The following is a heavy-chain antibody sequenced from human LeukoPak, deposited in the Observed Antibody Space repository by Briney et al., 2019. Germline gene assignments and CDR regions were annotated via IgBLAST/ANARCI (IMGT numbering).Heavy chain of an antibody. CDR1: GFLFASYV. Sequence: GGSLRLSCEGSGFLFASYVMSWVRQAPGKGLEWIAYINHDAEMIFYPDFVKGRFTISRDNAKKSLYLQMNALRYEDMAIYYCARDHDWAFDLWGQGTLVTVSS. CDR3: ARDHDWAFDL. J-gene: IGHJ4*02. V-gene: IGHV3-48*02. D-gene: IGHD3-9*01. CDR2: INHDAEMI.